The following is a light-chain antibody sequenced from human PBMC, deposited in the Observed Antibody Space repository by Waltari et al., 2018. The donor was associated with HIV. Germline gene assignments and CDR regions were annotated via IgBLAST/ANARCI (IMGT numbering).Light chain of an antibody. Sequence: IVMTQSPNSLAVSLGERAPINCKSSQSLFYGPNNKNYLAWYQKKAGQPPRLLFYWASTRQSGVPDRFSGGGSGAEFTLTINSLQAEDVAIYYCQQYYSTLWTFGQGTRVEI. J-gene: IGKJ1*01. CDR2: WAS. CDR1: QSLFYGPNNKNY. V-gene: IGKV4-1*01. CDR3: QQYYSTLWT.